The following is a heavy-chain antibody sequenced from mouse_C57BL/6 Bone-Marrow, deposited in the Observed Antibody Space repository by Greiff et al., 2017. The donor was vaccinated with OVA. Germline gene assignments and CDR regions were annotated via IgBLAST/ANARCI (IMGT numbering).Heavy chain of an antibody. J-gene: IGHJ3*01. CDR3: ARGDFAWFAY. CDR2: IDPSDSYT. V-gene: IGHV1-69*01. Sequence: QVQLQQPGAELVMPGASVKLSCKASGYTFTSYWMHWVKPRPGQGLEWIGEIDPSDSYTNYNQKFKGNSTLTVDKSSSTAYMQLSSLTSEDSAGYYCARGDFAWFAYWGQGTLVTVSA. CDR1: GYTFTSYW.